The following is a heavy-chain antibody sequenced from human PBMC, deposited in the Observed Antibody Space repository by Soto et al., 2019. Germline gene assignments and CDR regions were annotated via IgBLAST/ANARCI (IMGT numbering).Heavy chain of an antibody. V-gene: IGHV3-15*07. D-gene: IGHD3-10*02. Sequence: GGSLRLSCAASGFTFSNAWMNWVRQAPGKGLEWVGRIKSKTDGGTTDYAAPVKGRFTISRDDSKNTLYLQMNSLKTEDTAVCYCTTDIFGGPLIEGWYFDLWGRGTLVTVSS. CDR3: TTDIFGGPLIEGWYFDL. CDR2: IKSKTDGGTT. CDR1: GFTFSNAW. J-gene: IGHJ2*01.